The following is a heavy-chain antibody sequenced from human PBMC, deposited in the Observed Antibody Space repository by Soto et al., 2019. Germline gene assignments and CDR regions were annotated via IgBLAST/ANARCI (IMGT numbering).Heavy chain of an antibody. D-gene: IGHD2-2*01. Sequence: QVQLVESGGGVVQPGRSLRLSCAASGFTFSSYAMHWVRQAPGKGLEWVAVISYDGSNKYYADSVKGRFTISRDNSKNTLYLQMNSLRAEDTAVYYCARAIVPAAILLLIAVAPDYWGQGTLVTVSS. J-gene: IGHJ4*02. CDR1: GFTFSSYA. V-gene: IGHV3-30-3*01. CDR2: ISYDGSNK. CDR3: ARAIVPAAILLLIAVAPDY.